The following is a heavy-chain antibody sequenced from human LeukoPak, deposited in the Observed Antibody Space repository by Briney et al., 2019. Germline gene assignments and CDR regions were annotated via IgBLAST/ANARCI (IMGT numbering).Heavy chain of an antibody. D-gene: IGHD2-15*01. J-gene: IGHJ4*02. V-gene: IGHV1-2*02. CDR2: INLNSGDT. CDR3: ARDPGLVGALVAATFLWDY. CDR1: GDTFTAYY. Sequence: ASVKVSCKASGDTFTAYYMHWVRQAPGQGLEWMGWINLNSGDTNYAQKFEGRVTMTRDTSVSTAYMELRGLTSDDTAVYYCARDPGLVGALVAATFLWDYWGQGTLVTVSS.